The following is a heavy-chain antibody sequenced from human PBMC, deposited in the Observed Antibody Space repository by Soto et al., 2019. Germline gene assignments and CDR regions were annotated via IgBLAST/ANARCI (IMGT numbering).Heavy chain of an antibody. D-gene: IGHD3-3*01. CDR1: GGSISSYY. V-gene: IGHV4-59*01. Sequence: PSETLSLTCTVSGGSISSYYWSWIRQPPGKGLEWIGYIYYSGSTNYNPSLKSRVTISVDTSKNQFSLKLSSVTAADTAVYYCARDRLGLVHWGQGTLLTVSS. CDR2: IYYSGST. CDR3: ARDRLGLVH. J-gene: IGHJ4*02.